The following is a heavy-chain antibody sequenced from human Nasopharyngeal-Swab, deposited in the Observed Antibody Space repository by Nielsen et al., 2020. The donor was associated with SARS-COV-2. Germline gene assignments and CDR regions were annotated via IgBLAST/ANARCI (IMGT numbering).Heavy chain of an antibody. V-gene: IGHV4-4*02. Sequence: SETLSLTCAVSGGSISSSNWWSWVRQPPGKGLEWIGEIYHSGSTNYNPSLKSRVTISVDTSKNQFSLKLSSVTAADTAVYYCAREDTAMGEIFDYWGQGTLVTVSS. CDR1: GGSISSSNW. D-gene: IGHD5-18*01. J-gene: IGHJ4*02. CDR3: AREDTAMGEIFDY. CDR2: IYHSGST.